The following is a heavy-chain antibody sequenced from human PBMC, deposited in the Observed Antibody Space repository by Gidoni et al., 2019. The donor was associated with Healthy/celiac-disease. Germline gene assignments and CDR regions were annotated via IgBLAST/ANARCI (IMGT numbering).Heavy chain of an antibody. J-gene: IGHJ4*02. Sequence: QVQLVQSGAEVKKPGASVKVSCKASGYTFTGYYLHWVRQAPGQGLEWMGWLNPNSGGTNYAQKFQGRVTMTRDTSISTAYMELSRLRSDDTAVYYCARGGWRWELLSSAGGLFDYWGQGTLITVSS. CDR3: ARGGWRWELLSSAGGLFDY. CDR2: LNPNSGGT. CDR1: GYTFTGYY. V-gene: IGHV1-2*02. D-gene: IGHD1-26*01.